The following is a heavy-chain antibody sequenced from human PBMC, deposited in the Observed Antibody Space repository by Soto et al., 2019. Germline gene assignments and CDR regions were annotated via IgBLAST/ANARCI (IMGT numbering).Heavy chain of an antibody. V-gene: IGHV3-23*01. Sequence: GGSLRLSCAASGFTFSSYAMSWVRQAPGKGLEWVSAISGSGGSTYYADSVKGRFTISRDNSKNTLYLQMNSLRAEDTAVYYCARTSRGLTDKPYYYYYYGMDVWGQGTTVTVSS. CDR3: ARTSRGLTDKPYYYYYYGMDV. J-gene: IGHJ6*02. D-gene: IGHD7-27*01. CDR1: GFTFSSYA. CDR2: ISGSGGST.